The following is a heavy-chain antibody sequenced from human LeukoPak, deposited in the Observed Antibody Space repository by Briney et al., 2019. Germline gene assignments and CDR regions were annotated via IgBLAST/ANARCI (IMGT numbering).Heavy chain of an antibody. CDR1: GFIFSTYW. CDR2: IRQDGSET. D-gene: IGHD1-26*01. CDR3: ARDRGALDY. J-gene: IGHJ4*02. V-gene: IGHV3-7*01. Sequence: GGSLRLSCEASGFIFSTYWMSWVRQAPGKGLEWVATIRQDGSETHYVDSVKGRFTISRDNVKNSLYLQLNSLRAEDAAVYYCARDRGALDYWGQGTLVTVSS.